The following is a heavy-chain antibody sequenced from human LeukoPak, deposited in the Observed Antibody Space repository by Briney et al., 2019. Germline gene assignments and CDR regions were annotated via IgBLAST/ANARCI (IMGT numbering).Heavy chain of an antibody. CDR3: ARGDTAMARVDY. V-gene: IGHV4-30-4*01. D-gene: IGHD5-18*01. J-gene: IGHJ4*02. Sequence: PSQTLSLTCTVSGGSISSGDYYWSWIRQPPGKGLEWIGYIYYSGSTYYNPSLKSRVTISVDTSKNQFSLKLSSVTAADTAVCYCARGDTAMARVDYWGQGTLVTVSS. CDR2: IYYSGST. CDR1: GGSISSGDYY.